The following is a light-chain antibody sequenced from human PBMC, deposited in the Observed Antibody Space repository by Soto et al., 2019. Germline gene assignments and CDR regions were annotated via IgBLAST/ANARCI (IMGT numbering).Light chain of an antibody. V-gene: IGKV3-20*01. CDR1: QSVSSSY. CDR3: QQYGSSFL. CDR2: GAS. Sequence: EIVLTQSPGTLSLSPGERATLSCRASQSVSSSYLAWYQQKPGQAPRLLIYGASSRATGIPDRFSGSGSGTDFKLTISRLEPEDFAVYYCQQYGSSFLFGRGTKLEIK. J-gene: IGKJ2*01.